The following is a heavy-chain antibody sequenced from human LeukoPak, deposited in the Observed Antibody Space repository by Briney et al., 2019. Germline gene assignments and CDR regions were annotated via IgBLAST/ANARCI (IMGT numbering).Heavy chain of an antibody. CDR3: ARVRVTADSAAFDL. V-gene: IGHV1-69*06. J-gene: IGHJ2*01. CDR1: GGTFSSYA. Sequence: GASVKVSCKASGGTFSSYAISWVRQAPGQGLEWMGGIIPIFGTANYAQKFQGRVTITADKSTSTAYMELSSLRSEDTAVYYCARVRVTADSAAFDLWGRGTLVTVSS. D-gene: IGHD5-18*01. CDR2: IIPIFGTA.